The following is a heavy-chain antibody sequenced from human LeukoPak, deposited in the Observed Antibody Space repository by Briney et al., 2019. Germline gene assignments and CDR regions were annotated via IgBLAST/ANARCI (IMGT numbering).Heavy chain of an antibody. CDR2: IKQDGSKT. D-gene: IGHD1-14*01. CDR3: ARGKAGAFDI. J-gene: IGHJ3*02. V-gene: IGHV3-7*01. Sequence: GGSLRLSCAASGFTFSSFWMSWVRPAQGKGLEWVANIKQDGSKTSYVDSVKGRFTISRDNAKNSLYLQMNSLRAEDTAVYYCARGKAGAFDIWGQGTMVTVSS. CDR1: GFTFSSFW.